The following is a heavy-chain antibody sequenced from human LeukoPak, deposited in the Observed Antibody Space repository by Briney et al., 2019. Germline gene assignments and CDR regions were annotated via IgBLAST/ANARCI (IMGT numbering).Heavy chain of an antibody. CDR3: ARVDSGYYGSGSYYPYDY. CDR1: GGTFSSYA. V-gene: IGHV1-69*04. D-gene: IGHD3-10*01. J-gene: IGHJ4*02. CDR2: IIPILGIA. Sequence: ASVKVSCKASGGTFSSYAISWVRQAPGQGLEWMGRIIPILGIANYAQKFQGRVTITADKSTSTAYMELSSLRSEDTAVYYCARVDSGYYGSGSYYPYDYWGQGTLVTVSS.